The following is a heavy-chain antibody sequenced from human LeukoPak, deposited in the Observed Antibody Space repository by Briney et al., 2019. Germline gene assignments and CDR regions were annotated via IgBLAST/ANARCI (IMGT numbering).Heavy chain of an antibody. CDR1: GGSIRGYY. Sequence: SETLSLTCTVSGGSIRGYYWSWVRQPPGKGLEWIGSIHYSGTTHYNPSVKDRVTISVDTSKNQLSLQLTSVTAADTAIYYCARHIDTAYYWLDPWGQGALVTVSS. CDR3: ARHIDTAYYWLDP. J-gene: IGHJ5*02. CDR2: IHYSGTT. D-gene: IGHD2-15*01. V-gene: IGHV4-59*08.